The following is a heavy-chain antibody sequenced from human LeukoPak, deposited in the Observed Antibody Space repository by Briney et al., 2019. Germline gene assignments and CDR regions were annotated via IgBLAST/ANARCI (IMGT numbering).Heavy chain of an antibody. V-gene: IGHV3-53*01. CDR1: GFTVSDYY. J-gene: IGHJ4*02. CDR3: TRDRHSSYHFGY. CDR2: IYGGGIT. Sequence: GGSLRLSCVVSGFTVSDYYMSWVRQAPGKGLECVSIIYGGGITYYSDSVKGRFTISRDSSKNTLYLQMNSLRAEDTAMYYCTRDRHSSYHFGYWGQGTLVTVSS. D-gene: IGHD6-19*01.